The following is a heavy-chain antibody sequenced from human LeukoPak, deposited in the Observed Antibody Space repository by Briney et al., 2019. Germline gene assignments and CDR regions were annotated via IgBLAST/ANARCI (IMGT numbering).Heavy chain of an antibody. V-gene: IGHV4-31*03. Sequence: PSQTLSLTCTVSGGSISSGGYYWSWIRQRPGKGLEWIGYIFYSGSTYYNPSLKSRVTISVDTSKNQFSLKLSSVTAADTAVYYCARGYYDILTGHNWFDPWGQGTLVTVSS. CDR1: GGSISSGGYY. CDR2: IFYSGST. J-gene: IGHJ5*02. D-gene: IGHD3-9*01. CDR3: ARGYYDILTGHNWFDP.